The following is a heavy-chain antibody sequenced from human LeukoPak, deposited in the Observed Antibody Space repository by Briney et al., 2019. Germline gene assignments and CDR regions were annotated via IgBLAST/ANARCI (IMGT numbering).Heavy chain of an antibody. CDR3: ASSGSYGYGMDV. CDR1: GFTFSSYW. V-gene: IGHV3-7*03. CDR2: IKQDGSEK. Sequence: PGGSLRLSCAVSGFTFSSYWMTRVRQAPGKGLEWVANIKQDGSEKYYVDSVMGRFIISRDNAKNSLYLQMNSLRAEDTAVYYCASSGSYGYGMDVWGKGTTVSVSS. D-gene: IGHD3-10*01. J-gene: IGHJ6*04.